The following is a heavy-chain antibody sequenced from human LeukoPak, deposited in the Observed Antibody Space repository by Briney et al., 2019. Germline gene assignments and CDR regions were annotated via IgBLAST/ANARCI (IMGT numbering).Heavy chain of an antibody. Sequence: SETLSLTCAVYGGSFSGYYWSWLRQPPGKGLEWIGEINHSGSTNYNPSLKSRVTISVDTSKNQFSLKLSSVTAADTAVYYCASRSVLLWFGESYHWGQGTLVTVSS. CDR3: ASRSVLLWFGESYH. CDR2: INHSGST. J-gene: IGHJ5*02. CDR1: GGSFSGYY. V-gene: IGHV4-34*01. D-gene: IGHD3-10*01.